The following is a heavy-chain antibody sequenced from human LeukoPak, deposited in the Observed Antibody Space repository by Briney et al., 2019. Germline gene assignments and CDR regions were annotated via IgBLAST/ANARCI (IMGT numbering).Heavy chain of an antibody. CDR1: GFTFHDYA. D-gene: IGHD6-13*01. J-gene: IGHJ4*02. CDR2: FSWNGAGM. V-gene: IGHV3-9*01. Sequence: PGRSLRLSCAASGFTFHDYAMHWVRQAPGKGLEWVSGFSWNGAGMGYADSVKGRFTISRDNAKYSLYLQMNSLRAEDTALYYCAKGWNNSSWYAGYYDFWGQGTLVTVSS. CDR3: AKGWNNSSWYAGYYDF.